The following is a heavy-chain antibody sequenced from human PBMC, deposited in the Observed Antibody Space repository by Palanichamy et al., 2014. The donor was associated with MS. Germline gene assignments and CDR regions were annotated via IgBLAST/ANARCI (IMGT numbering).Heavy chain of an antibody. J-gene: IGHJ4*02. D-gene: IGHD2-15*01. CDR3: ARDRGGGSFSGTEF. V-gene: IGHV3-21*01. CDR1: GFTFSSYT. CDR2: ITNNGAYI. Sequence: EVQLVESGGSLVKPGESLRLSCAASGFTFSSYTMNWVRQAPGKGLEWVSSITNNGAYIYYADSVKGRFTISRDNADNSLYLEMNSLRAEDTAVYYCARDRGGGSFSGTEFWGQGTLVTVSS.